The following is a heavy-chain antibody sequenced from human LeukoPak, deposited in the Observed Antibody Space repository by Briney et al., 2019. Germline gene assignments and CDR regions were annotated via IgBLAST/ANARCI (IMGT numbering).Heavy chain of an antibody. D-gene: IGHD3-10*01. CDR3: TGWGSGSYYAFEY. Sequence: GGSLRLSCAASGFTFNNYGMNWVRQAPGKGLEWVSYNSSSCTTIYYADSVKGRFTLSRDNAKSSLYLQMKRLRDDDKGVDYFTGWGSGSYYAFEYWGQGTLVTVSS. CDR2: NSSSCTTI. CDR1: GFTFNNYG. V-gene: IGHV3-48*02. J-gene: IGHJ4*02.